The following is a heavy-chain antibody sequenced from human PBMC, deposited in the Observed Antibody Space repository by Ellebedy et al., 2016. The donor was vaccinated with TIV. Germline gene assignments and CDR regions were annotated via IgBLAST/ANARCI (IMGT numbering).Heavy chain of an antibody. D-gene: IGHD3-3*01. Sequence: GESLKISCAASGLTFSSHGMHWVRQAPGKGLEWVALISYDGSNKYYADSVKGRFTISRDNAKNTLYMQMNSLRAEDTAVYYCARDPGYDFWSGSTDYWGQGTLVTVSS. J-gene: IGHJ4*02. CDR2: ISYDGSNK. CDR3: ARDPGYDFWSGSTDY. V-gene: IGHV3-30*03. CDR1: GLTFSSHG.